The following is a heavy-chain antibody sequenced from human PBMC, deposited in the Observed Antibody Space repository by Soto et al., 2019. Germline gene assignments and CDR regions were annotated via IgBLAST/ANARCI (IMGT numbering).Heavy chain of an antibody. CDR3: ARDGGYDILTGYLRGYYGMDG. D-gene: IGHD3-9*01. V-gene: IGHV1-69*13. CDR1: GGTFSSYA. Sequence: SVKVSCKASGGTFSSYAISWVRQAPGQGLEWMGGIIPIFGTANYAQKFQGRVTITADESTSTAYMELSSLRSEDTAVYYCARDGGYDILTGYLRGYYGMDGWGQGTTVTVSS. CDR2: IIPIFGTA. J-gene: IGHJ6*02.